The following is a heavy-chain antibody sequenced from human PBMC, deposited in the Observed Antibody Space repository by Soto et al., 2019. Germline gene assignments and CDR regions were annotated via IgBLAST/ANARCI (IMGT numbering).Heavy chain of an antibody. D-gene: IGHD4-17*01. V-gene: IGHV3-48*01. Sequence: GGSLRLSCAASGFTFSSYSMNWVRQAPGKGLEWVSYISSSSTIYYADSVKGRFTIPRDNAKNSLYLQMNSLRAEDTAVYYCARDLNYGLFDYWGQGTLVTVSS. CDR1: GFTFSSYS. CDR3: ARDLNYGLFDY. J-gene: IGHJ4*02. CDR2: ISSSSTI.